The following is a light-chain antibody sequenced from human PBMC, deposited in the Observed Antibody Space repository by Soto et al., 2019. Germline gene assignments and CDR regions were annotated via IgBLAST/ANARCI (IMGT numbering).Light chain of an antibody. V-gene: IGLV2-11*01. CDR1: GSDVGGYNY. J-gene: IGLJ2*01. CDR2: DVS. CDR3: CSYAGSYTVV. Sequence: QSALTQPRSVSGSPGQSVTISCTGTGSDVGGYNYVAWYQQHPDKVPKLIIYDVSKRPSGVPDRFSGSKSGNTASLTISGLQAEDEADYYCCSYAGSYTVVFGGGTKVTVL.